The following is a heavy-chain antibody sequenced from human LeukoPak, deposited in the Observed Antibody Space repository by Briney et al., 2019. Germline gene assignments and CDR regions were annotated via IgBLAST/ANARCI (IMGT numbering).Heavy chain of an antibody. Sequence: PSETLSLTCNVSGYSISSGYYWGWIRQPPGKGLEWIGSIYHSGSTYYNPSLKSRVTISVDTSKSQFSLKLSSVTAADTAVYYCARKVRYLATIRYYYYMDVWGKGTTVTVSS. V-gene: IGHV4-38-2*02. J-gene: IGHJ6*03. D-gene: IGHD5-12*01. CDR2: IYHSGST. CDR1: GYSISSGYY. CDR3: ARKVRYLATIRYYYYMDV.